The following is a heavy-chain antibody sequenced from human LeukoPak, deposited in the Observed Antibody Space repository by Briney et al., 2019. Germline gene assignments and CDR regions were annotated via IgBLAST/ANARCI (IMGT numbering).Heavy chain of an antibody. CDR3: ARIPDYYYYYMDV. V-gene: IGHV4-38-2*01. J-gene: IGHJ6*03. D-gene: IGHD2-21*01. CDR2: IYHTGST. CDR1: GYSISSGYY. Sequence: PSETLSLTCAVSGYSISSGYYWGWIRQPPGKGLEWIGTIYHTGSTYYNPSLKSRVTMSVDTSKNQFSLKLTSVTAADTAVYYCARIPDYYYYYMDVWGKGTTVTVSS.